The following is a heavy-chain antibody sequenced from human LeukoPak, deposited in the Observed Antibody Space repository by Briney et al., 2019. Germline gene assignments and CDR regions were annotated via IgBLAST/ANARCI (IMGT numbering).Heavy chain of an antibody. Sequence: SVKVSCKASGGTFSSYTISWVRQAPGQGLEWMGGIIPIFGTANYAQKFQGRVTITTDESTSTAYMELSSLRSEDTAVYYCARDRTTIGYCSSTSCYRSIGFDPWGQGTLVTVSS. J-gene: IGHJ5*02. CDR1: GGTFSSYT. D-gene: IGHD2-2*01. CDR3: ARDRTTIGYCSSTSCYRSIGFDP. V-gene: IGHV1-69*05. CDR2: IIPIFGTA.